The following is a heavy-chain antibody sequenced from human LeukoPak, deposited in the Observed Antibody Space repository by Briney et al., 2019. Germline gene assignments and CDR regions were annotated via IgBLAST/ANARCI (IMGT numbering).Heavy chain of an antibody. CDR1: GGSISSYY. CDR3: ASSGGYSYGFHVL. V-gene: IGHV4-59*01. J-gene: IGHJ4*02. D-gene: IGHD5-18*01. Sequence: SETLSLTCTVSGGSISSYYWSWIRQPPGKGLEWIGYIYYSGSTNYNPSLKSRVTISVDTSKNQFSLKLSSVTAADTAVYYCASSGGYSYGFHVLWGQGTLVTASS. CDR2: IYYSGST.